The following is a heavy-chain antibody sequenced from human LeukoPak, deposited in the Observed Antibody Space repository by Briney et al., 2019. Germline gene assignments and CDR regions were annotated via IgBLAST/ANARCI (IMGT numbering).Heavy chain of an antibody. CDR1: GGSISSYY. Sequence: PSETLSLTCTVSGGSISSYYWSWIRQPPGKGLEWIGYIYYSGSTNYNPSLKSRVTISVDTSKNQFSLKLSSVTAADTAVYYCARGVTIFGVVIGAYYYGMDVWGQGTTVTVSS. J-gene: IGHJ6*02. CDR3: ARGVTIFGVVIGAYYYGMDV. V-gene: IGHV4-59*01. D-gene: IGHD3-3*01. CDR2: IYYSGST.